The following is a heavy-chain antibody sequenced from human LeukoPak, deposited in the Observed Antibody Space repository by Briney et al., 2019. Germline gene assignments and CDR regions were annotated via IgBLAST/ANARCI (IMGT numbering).Heavy chain of an antibody. CDR3: ARDKVAGSMAGSNFDY. CDR2: ISSSGRTK. CDR1: GFSFSSYE. D-gene: IGHD6-19*01. J-gene: IGHJ4*02. V-gene: IGHV3-48*03. Sequence: GGSLRLSCAASGFSFSSYEMNWVRQAPGKGLEWVSYISSSGRTKYYADSVKGRFTISRDNAKNSLYLQMNSLRAEDTAVYYCARDKVAGSMAGSNFDYWGQGTLVTVSS.